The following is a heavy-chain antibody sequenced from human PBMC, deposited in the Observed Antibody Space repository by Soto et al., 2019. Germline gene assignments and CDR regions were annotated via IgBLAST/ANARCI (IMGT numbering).Heavy chain of an antibody. D-gene: IGHD4-17*01. Sequence: PGGSLRLSCAASGFTFSSYAMSWVRQAPGKGLEWVSAISGSGGSTYYADSVKGRFTISRDIAKNSLYLQMNSLRAEDTAVYYCARDRDYGDYVISAFDIWGQGTMVTVSS. CDR1: GFTFSSYA. V-gene: IGHV3-23*01. CDR3: ARDRDYGDYVISAFDI. J-gene: IGHJ3*02. CDR2: ISGSGGST.